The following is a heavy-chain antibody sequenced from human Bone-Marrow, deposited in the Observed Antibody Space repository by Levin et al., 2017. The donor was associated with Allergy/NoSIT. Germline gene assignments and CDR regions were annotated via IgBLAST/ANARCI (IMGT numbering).Heavy chain of an antibody. V-gene: IGHV4-59*08. CDR1: SGSINNYV. D-gene: IGHD3-10*01. CDR2: IYYSGAT. Sequence: ASETLSLTCTVSSGSINNYVWSWIRQPPGKGLEYIAYIYYSGATNYNPSLKSRVTISVDTSMNRFSLMLSSVTAAATAIYYCARLAKVGSAYYFDYWGQGTLVTVSS. CDR3: ARLAKVGSAYYFDY. J-gene: IGHJ4*02.